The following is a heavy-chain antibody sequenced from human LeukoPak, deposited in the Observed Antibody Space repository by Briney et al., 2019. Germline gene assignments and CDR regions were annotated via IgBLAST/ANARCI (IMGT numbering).Heavy chain of an antibody. V-gene: IGHV3-66*01. J-gene: IGHJ4*02. Sequence: PGGSLRLSCAASGFTVSSNYMGWVRQAPGKGLEWVSVIYSGGSTYYADSVKGRFTISRDNSKNTLYLQMNSLRAEDTAVYYCARGIVATILDYWGQGTLVTVSS. D-gene: IGHD5-12*01. CDR3: ARGIVATILDY. CDR1: GFTVSSNY. CDR2: IYSGGST.